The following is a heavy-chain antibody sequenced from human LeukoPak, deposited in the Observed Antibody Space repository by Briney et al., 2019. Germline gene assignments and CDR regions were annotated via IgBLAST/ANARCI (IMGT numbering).Heavy chain of an antibody. D-gene: IGHD3-10*01. J-gene: IGHJ4*02. CDR1: GGSISSITFY. Sequence: KPSAPLSLTCTVSGGSISSITFYWGWIRQPPGKGLEWIGTTYYSGSTHYNPSLKSRVTISVDTSRNQFSLNLSSVTAADTALYYCARGWYASGSYSPPGEWGQGTLVTVSS. V-gene: IGHV4-39*01. CDR2: TYYSGST. CDR3: ARGWYASGSYSPPGE.